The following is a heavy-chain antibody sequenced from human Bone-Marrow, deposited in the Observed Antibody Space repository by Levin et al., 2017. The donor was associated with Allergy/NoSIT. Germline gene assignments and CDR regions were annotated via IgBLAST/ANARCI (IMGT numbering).Heavy chain of an antibody. J-gene: IGHJ4*02. CDR2: ISASGGST. CDR1: GFTFTTYA. Sequence: GGSLRLSCAASGFTFTTYALSWVRQAPGKGLEWVSVISASGGSTDYADSVKGRFTISRDNSKNTLYLQMNSLRADDTAVYYCAKGPFSSSSRGYYFDCWGQGTLVAVSS. CDR3: AKGPFSSSSRGYYFDC. V-gene: IGHV3-23*01. D-gene: IGHD6-6*01.